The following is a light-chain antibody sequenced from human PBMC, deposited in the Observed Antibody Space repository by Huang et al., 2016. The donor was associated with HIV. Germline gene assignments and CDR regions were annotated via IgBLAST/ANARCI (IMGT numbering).Light chain of an antibody. CDR3: PQYYQNPQT. J-gene: IGKJ5*01. CDR1: QSLLYSLNNKNY. CDR2: WAS. Sequence: DIVMTQSPDSLSVSPCERATIDCKSSQSLLYSLNNKNYLAWFQQKPGRPPKLLLDWASTRESGSPERFSGSGSGTDFTLTINNVQPEDVATYYCPQYYQNPQTFGQGT. V-gene: IGKV4-1*01.